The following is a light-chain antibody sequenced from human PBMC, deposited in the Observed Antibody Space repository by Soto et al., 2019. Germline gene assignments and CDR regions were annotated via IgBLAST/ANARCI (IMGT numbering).Light chain of an antibody. CDR1: QNITNN. Sequence: DIQMTQSPSSLSASIGDRCTITFHASQNITNNLSWYQQKPGKAPNLLIYHASKLAKGVTSRFSGSGSGTDFSFIITSLQREDLATYYCQQYYGLPPLTFGQGTRLEIK. CDR2: HAS. V-gene: IGKV1-33*01. J-gene: IGKJ5*01. CDR3: QQYYGLPPLT.